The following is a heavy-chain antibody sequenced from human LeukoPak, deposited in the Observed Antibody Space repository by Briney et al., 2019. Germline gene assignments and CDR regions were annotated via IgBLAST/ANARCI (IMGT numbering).Heavy chain of an antibody. CDR2: INPSGGST. V-gene: IGHV1-46*01. D-gene: IGHD6-13*01. Sequence: ASVKVSCTASGYTFTSYYMHWVRQAPGQGLEWMGIINPSGGSTSYAQKFQGRVTMTRDTSTSTVYMELSSLRSEDTAVYYCARGLAAAGWVEGYYNWFDPWGQGTLVTVSS. CDR3: ARGLAAAGWVEGYYNWFDP. CDR1: GYTFTSYY. J-gene: IGHJ5*02.